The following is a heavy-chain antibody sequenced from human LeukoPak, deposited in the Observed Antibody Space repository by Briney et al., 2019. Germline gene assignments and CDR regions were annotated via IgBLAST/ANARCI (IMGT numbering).Heavy chain of an antibody. CDR2: ISWNSGSI. D-gene: IGHD6-19*01. CDR3: AKDSGSGRYYYYYGMDV. V-gene: IGHV3-9*01. Sequence: GRSLRLSCAASGFTFDDYAMHWVRQAPGKGLEWVSGISWNSGSIGYADSVKGRFTISRDNAKNSLYLQMNSLRAEDTALYYCAKDSGSGRYYYYYGMDVWGQGTTVTVSS. J-gene: IGHJ6*02. CDR1: GFTFDDYA.